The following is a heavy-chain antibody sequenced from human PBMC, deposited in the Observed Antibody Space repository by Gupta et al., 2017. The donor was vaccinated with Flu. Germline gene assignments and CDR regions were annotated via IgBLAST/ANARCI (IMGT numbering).Heavy chain of an antibody. Sequence: VRQVPGKGLEWVAGINWNSDYIGYADSVKGRFTISRDNAKNSLYLLMDSQRHEDTALYYCASEDDRGTYSILDSWGQGTLVTVSS. D-gene: IGHD1-26*01. J-gene: IGHJ5*01. V-gene: IGHV3-9*01. CDR3: ASEDDRGTYSILDS. CDR2: INWNSDYI.